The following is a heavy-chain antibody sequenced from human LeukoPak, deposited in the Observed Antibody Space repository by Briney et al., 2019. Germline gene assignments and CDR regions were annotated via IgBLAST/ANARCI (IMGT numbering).Heavy chain of an antibody. CDR3: ARQDEGYFDY. CDR1: GGSISSSPYY. V-gene: IGHV4-39*01. CDR2: IYYSGST. J-gene: IGHJ4*02. Sequence: PSETLSLTCTVSGGSISSSPYYWVWLRQPPGKGLEWIGTIYYSGSTYYNPSLKSRVTISADTSKNRFSLKLSSVAAADTAVYYCARQDEGYFDYWGQGTLVTVSS.